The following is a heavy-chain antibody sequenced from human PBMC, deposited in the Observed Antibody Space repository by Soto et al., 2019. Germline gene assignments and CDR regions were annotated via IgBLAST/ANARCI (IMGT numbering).Heavy chain of an antibody. CDR1: GYILSSYN. CDR3: ARTYCAADCPRRDFDY. Sequence: ASVKVSCKASGYILSSYNRRWVRQAPGQGLEWMRIINPSGGRTSYAQKFQDRVTMTRDTSTSTVYMELSSLRSDDTAVYYCARTYCAADCPRRDFDYWGQGTLVTVSS. V-gene: IGHV1-46*01. CDR2: INPSGGRT. D-gene: IGHD2-21*02. J-gene: IGHJ4*02.